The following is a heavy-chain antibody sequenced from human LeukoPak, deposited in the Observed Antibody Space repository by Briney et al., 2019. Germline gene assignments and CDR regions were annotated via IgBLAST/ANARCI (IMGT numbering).Heavy chain of an antibody. V-gene: IGHV3-9*03. D-gene: IGHD5-18*01. J-gene: IGHJ4*02. Sequence: GGSLRLSCAASGFTFDDYAMHWVRQAPGKGLEWVSGISWNSGSIGYADSVKGRFTISRDNAKNSLYLQMNSLRAEDMALYYCAIGKSGYSYGYSDYFDYWGQGTLVTVSS. CDR1: GFTFDDYA. CDR3: AIGKSGYSYGYSDYFDY. CDR2: ISWNSGSI.